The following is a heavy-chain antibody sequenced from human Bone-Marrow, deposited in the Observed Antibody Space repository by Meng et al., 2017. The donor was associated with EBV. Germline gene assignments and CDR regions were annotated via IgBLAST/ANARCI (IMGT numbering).Heavy chain of an antibody. CDR1: GYTCTGYY. CDR3: AMGLATDFDY. CDR2: INPNSGGT. D-gene: IGHD5-12*01. Sequence: QGRLGRYGAEVKKPCASLKVSCKASGYTCTGYYIHWVLQAPGQGLEWVGWINPNSGGTNYAEKFQGRVTMTRDTSITTAFMELSSLKSDDTAVYYCAMGLATDFDYWGQGTLVTVSS. J-gene: IGHJ4*02. V-gene: IGHV1-2*02.